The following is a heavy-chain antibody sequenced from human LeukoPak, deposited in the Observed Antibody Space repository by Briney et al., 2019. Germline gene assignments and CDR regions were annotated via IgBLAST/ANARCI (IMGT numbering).Heavy chain of an antibody. Sequence: ASVKVSCKASGGTFSGYAISWVRRAPGQGLEWMGGIIPIFGTANYAQKFQGRVTITADKSTSTAYMELSSLRSEDTAVYYCARDFESSGWYDPWGQGTLVTVSS. CDR3: ARDFESSGWYDP. CDR1: GGTFSGYA. D-gene: IGHD6-19*01. CDR2: IIPIFGTA. J-gene: IGHJ5*02. V-gene: IGHV1-69*06.